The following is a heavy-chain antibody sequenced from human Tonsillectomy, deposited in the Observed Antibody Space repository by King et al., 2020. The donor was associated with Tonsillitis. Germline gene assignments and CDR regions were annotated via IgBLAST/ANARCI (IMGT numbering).Heavy chain of an antibody. J-gene: IGHJ5*02. CDR3: ATTGGLVVPNDWFDP. CDR1: GYTLTELS. CDR2: FDPEDGET. D-gene: IGHD2-8*02. Sequence: QLVQSGAEVKKPGASVKVSCKVSGYTLTELSLHWVRQAPGKGLEWMGGFDPEDGETFYAQKFQGRVTMTEDTSRDTAYMELTSLRSEDAALYYCATTGGLVVPNDWFDPWGQGTLVTVSS. V-gene: IGHV1-24*01.